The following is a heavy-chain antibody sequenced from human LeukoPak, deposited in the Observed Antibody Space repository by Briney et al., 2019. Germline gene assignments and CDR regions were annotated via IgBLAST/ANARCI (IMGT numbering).Heavy chain of an antibody. CDR2: ISYDETNK. CDR1: GFTFSSYA. J-gene: IGHJ4*02. CDR3: ARETGSAVGSTDFDY. V-gene: IGHV3-30-3*01. D-gene: IGHD4-17*01. Sequence: GRSLRLSCAASGFTFSSYAMHWVRQAPGKGLEWVAVISYDETNKHYADSVKGRFTISRDNSKNTLYLQMNSLRAEDTAVYFCARETGSAVGSTDFDYWGQGTLVTVSS.